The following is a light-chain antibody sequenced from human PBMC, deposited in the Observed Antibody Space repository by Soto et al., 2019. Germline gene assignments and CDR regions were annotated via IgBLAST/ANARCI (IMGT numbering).Light chain of an antibody. Sequence: DIQMTQSPSSLSASVGDRVTITCRASQSITNYLNWYQQKQGKAPKLLMYDASTLQSGVPSRFSGSGSGTDFTLTISSLQPEDFATYYCQHSYSPPFTFGPGTKVDTK. CDR2: DAS. CDR1: QSITNY. J-gene: IGKJ3*01. V-gene: IGKV1-39*01. CDR3: QHSYSPPFT.